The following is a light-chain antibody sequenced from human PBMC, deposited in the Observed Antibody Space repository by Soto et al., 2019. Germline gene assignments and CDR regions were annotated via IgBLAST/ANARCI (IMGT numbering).Light chain of an antibody. CDR1: QRIYSN. CDR3: QQYHHWPVT. Sequence: EIVMTQSPATLSVSPGERVTFSCRASQRIYSNLAWYQHTPGQAPRLLISGASTGATGLPSRFSGSGSGTDSTLTINSLQSEDVAVYYCQQYHHWPVTFGGGTKVDIK. V-gene: IGKV3-15*01. CDR2: GAS. J-gene: IGKJ4*01.